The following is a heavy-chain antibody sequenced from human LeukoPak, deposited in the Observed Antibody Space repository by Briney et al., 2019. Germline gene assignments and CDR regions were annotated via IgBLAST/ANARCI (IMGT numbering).Heavy chain of an antibody. Sequence: SVKVSCKASGGTFSSYAISWVRQAPGQGLEWMGRIIPILGIANYAQKFQGRVTITADKSTSTAYMELSSLRSEDTAVYYCARALWYMTTVTYNWFDPWGQGTLVTVSS. V-gene: IGHV1-69*04. D-gene: IGHD4-11*01. CDR3: ARALWYMTTVTYNWFDP. J-gene: IGHJ5*02. CDR1: GGTFSSYA. CDR2: IIPILGIA.